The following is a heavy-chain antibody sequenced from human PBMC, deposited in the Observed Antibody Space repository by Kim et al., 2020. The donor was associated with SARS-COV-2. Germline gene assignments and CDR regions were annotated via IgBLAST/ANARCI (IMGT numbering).Heavy chain of an antibody. CDR2: IYYSGST. CDR3: ARHRDCYNSPIDY. V-gene: IGHV4-39*01. CDR1: AGSISSGTYY. Sequence: SETLSLTCTVSAGSISSGTYYWGWIRQPPGKGLEWIGSIYYSGSTYYNPSLKSRGTISVDSSKNQFSLRLSSVTATDTAVYYYARHRDCYNSPIDYWGQG. D-gene: IGHD2-21*01. J-gene: IGHJ4*02.